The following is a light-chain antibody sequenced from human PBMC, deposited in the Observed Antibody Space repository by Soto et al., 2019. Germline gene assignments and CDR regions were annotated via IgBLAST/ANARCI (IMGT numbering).Light chain of an antibody. CDR3: QQTYTTPWT. CDR1: QSISSY. CDR2: DAS. V-gene: IGKV1-39*01. Sequence: DIQMTQSPSSLSASVGDRVTITCRASQSISSYLNWYQQRPGKAPKLLIHDASSLQSGVPSRFSGSGSGTHFALTINSLQPEDFATIYCQQTYTTPWTFGQGTKVDIK. J-gene: IGKJ1*01.